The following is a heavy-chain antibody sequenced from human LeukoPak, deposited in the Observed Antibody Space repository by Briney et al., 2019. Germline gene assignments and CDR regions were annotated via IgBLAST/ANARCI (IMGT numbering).Heavy chain of an antibody. Sequence: PGGSLRLSRAASGFSFSSHGMHWVRQAPGKGLEWVAVISDDGTIKLYGDSVKGRFTISRDYSKNTLYLQMNSLKTEDTAVYYCAKDRAFQAAGVTDYWGQGTLVTVSS. D-gene: IGHD3-10*01. V-gene: IGHV3-30*18. CDR2: ISDDGTIK. CDR1: GFSFSSHG. J-gene: IGHJ4*02. CDR3: AKDRAFQAAGVTDY.